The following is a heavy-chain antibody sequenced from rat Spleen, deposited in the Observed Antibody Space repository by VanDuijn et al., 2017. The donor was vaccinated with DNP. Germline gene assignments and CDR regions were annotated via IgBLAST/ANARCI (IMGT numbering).Heavy chain of an antibody. CDR1: GFNFNDYW. CDR2: INKDSSTI. J-gene: IGHJ2*01. V-gene: IGHV4-2*01. CDR3: AKGPNFGGWSDYFDY. D-gene: IGHD1-11*01. Sequence: EVKLVESGGGLVQPGRSLKLSCVASGFNFNDYWMGWVRQAPGKGLEWIGQINKDSSTINYNPSLKEKITISRDNAQNTLYLQMNKLGSEDTGIYYCAKGPNFGGWSDYFDYWGQGVMVTVSS.